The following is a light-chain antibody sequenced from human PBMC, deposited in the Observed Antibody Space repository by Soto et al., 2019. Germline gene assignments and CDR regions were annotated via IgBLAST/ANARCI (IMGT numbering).Light chain of an antibody. CDR3: QQYNNWPLT. Sequence: EIVLTQSPATLSVSPWERATLSCRASQSISSNLAWFQQKPGQAPRLLIYDASTMATGFPARFSGSGSGTEFTLTISSLQSEDFAVYYCQQYNNWPLTFGGGTKVDIK. J-gene: IGKJ4*01. V-gene: IGKV3-15*01. CDR2: DAS. CDR1: QSISSN.